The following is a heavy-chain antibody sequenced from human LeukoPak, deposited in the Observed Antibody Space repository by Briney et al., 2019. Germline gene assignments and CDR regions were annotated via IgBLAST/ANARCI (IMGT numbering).Heavy chain of an antibody. CDR3: ARVLHKRNYDSSVYYGY. D-gene: IGHD3-22*01. J-gene: IGHJ4*02. CDR1: GFAFSSYW. CDR2: IKQDGSEK. V-gene: IGHV3-7*04. Sequence: GGSLRLSCAASGFAFSSYWMSWVRQAPGRGLAWVANIKQDGSEKYYVDSVKGRFTISRDNAKNSLYLQMNSLRAEDTAVYYCARVLHKRNYDSSVYYGYWGQGTLVTVSS.